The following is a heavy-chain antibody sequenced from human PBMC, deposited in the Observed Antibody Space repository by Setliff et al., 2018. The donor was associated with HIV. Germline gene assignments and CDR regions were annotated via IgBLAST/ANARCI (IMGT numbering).Heavy chain of an antibody. D-gene: IGHD3-16*01. CDR2: INLVTGKT. V-gene: IGHV1-3*01. Sequence: ASVKVSCKTSGYTFTQSHDLHWVRQVPGQGPEWMGWINLVTGKTAYSQKFQGRVIITRDTSASTAFMEMSSLRSEDTAVYFCANGGSGGQFDHWGQGTLVTVSS. CDR1: GYTFTQSHD. J-gene: IGHJ4*02. CDR3: ANGGSGGQFDH.